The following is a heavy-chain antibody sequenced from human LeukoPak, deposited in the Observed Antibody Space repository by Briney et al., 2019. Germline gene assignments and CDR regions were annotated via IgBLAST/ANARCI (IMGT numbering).Heavy chain of an antibody. V-gene: IGHV3-23*01. CDR1: GFTFSTYA. D-gene: IGHD3-9*01. J-gene: IGHJ4*02. Sequence: GGSLRLSCAASGFTFSTYAMSWVRQAPRKGLEWVSAVSGSGGSTYYADSVEGRFTISRDNSKNTLHLQMNSLRAEDTAVYYCAKRGVTGYKEAFDYWGQGTLVTVSS. CDR2: VSGSGGST. CDR3: AKRGVTGYKEAFDY.